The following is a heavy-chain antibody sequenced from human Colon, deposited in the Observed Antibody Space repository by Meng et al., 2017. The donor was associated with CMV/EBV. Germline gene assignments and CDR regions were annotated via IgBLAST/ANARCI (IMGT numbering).Heavy chain of an antibody. Sequence: GGSLRLSCAASGFSFDDYGMIWVRQVPEKGLEWVSSINWNGISTRYADSVKGRFIISRDNAKKSLYLEMDSLRADDTAVYYCARQTRVYCFDSWGQGTLVTVSS. D-gene: IGHD2-8*01. CDR1: GFSFDDYG. CDR2: INWNGIST. J-gene: IGHJ4*02. CDR3: ARQTRVYCFDS. V-gene: IGHV3-20*04.